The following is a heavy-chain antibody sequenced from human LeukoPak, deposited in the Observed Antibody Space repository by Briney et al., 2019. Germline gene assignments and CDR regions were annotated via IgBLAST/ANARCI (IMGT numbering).Heavy chain of an antibody. CDR3: ARDRASYYYDSSGYPLSYYYYGMDV. CDR1: GGTFSSYA. Sequence: SVKASCKAPGGTFSSYAISWVRQAPGQGLEWMGGIIPIFGTANYAQKFQGRVTITADESTSTAYMELSSLRSEDTAVYYCARDRASYYYDSSGYPLSYYYYGMDVWGQGTTVTVSS. CDR2: IIPIFGTA. V-gene: IGHV1-69*13. D-gene: IGHD3-22*01. J-gene: IGHJ6*02.